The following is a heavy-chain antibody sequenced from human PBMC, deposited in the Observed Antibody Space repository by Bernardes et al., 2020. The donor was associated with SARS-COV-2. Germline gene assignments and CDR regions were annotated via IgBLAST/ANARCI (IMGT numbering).Heavy chain of an antibody. CDR3: ATWSDESSGYNTEYFHH. Sequence: GGSLRLSCGASGFSLSAYWMSWVRQDPGKGLEWVAHMKPDGSYTHYVDSVKGRFTMSRDNAKNSVSLQMNSLRVEDTAVYYCATWSDESSGYNTEYFHHWGHGTLVTVSS. V-gene: IGHV3-7*01. CDR1: GFSLSAYW. D-gene: IGHD3-22*01. CDR2: MKPDGSYT. J-gene: IGHJ1*01.